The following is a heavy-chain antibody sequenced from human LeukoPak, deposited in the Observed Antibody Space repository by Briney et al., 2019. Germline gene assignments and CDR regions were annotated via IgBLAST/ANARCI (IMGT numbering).Heavy chain of an antibody. V-gene: IGHV3-23*01. CDR3: ARAWVLLYPFDY. J-gene: IGHJ4*02. D-gene: IGHD2/OR15-2a*01. CDR1: GFTFSSYA. CDR2: ISGSGGST. Sequence: VGSLRLSCAASGFTFSSYAMSWVRQAPGKGLEWVSAISGSGGSTYYADSVKGRFTISRDNSKNTLYLQMNSLRAEDTAVYYCARAWVLLYPFDYWGQGTLVTVSS.